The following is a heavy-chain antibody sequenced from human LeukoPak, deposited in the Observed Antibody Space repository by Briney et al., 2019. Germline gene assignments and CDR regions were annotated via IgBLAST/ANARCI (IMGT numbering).Heavy chain of an antibody. V-gene: IGHV1-69*13. CDR3: ARDRGAAAGINWFDP. D-gene: IGHD6-13*01. Sequence: GASVKVSCKASGGTFGSYAISWVRQAPGQGLEWMGGIIPIFGTATYAQKFQGRVTITADESTSTAYMELSSLRSEDTAVYYCARDRGAAAGINWFDPWGQGTLVTVSS. J-gene: IGHJ5*02. CDR1: GGTFGSYA. CDR2: IIPIFGTA.